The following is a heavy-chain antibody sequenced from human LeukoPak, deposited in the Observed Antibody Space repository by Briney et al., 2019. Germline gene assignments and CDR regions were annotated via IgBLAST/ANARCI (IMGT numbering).Heavy chain of an antibody. V-gene: IGHV1-24*01. D-gene: IGHD3-22*01. CDR2: FDPEDGET. CDR3: ATWYYYDSSDYYLADY. Sequence: ASVKVSCKVSGYTLTEFSMHWVRQAPGKGLEWMGGFDPEDGETIYAQELQGRVTMTKDTSTDTAYMELSSLRSEDTAVYYCATWYYYDSSDYYLADYWGQGTLVTVSS. CDR1: GYTLTEFS. J-gene: IGHJ4*02.